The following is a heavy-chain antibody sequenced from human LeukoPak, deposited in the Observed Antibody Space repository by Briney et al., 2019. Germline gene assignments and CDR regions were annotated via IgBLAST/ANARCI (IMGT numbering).Heavy chain of an antibody. Sequence: SETLSLTCAVSGYSINSAYYWGWTRQPPGKGLEWIGSIYHSGSTYYNPSLKSRVSISVDTSKNQLSLKLNSVTAADTAVYYCARNMTTMRGGGFDIWGQGTMVTVSS. CDR2: IYHSGST. D-gene: IGHD5-24*01. J-gene: IGHJ3*02. CDR1: GYSINSAYY. CDR3: ARNMTTMRGGGFDI. V-gene: IGHV4-38-2*01.